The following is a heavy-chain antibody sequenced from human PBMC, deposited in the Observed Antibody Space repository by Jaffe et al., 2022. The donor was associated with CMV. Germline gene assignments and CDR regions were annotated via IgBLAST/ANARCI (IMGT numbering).Heavy chain of an antibody. D-gene: IGHD3-22*01. Sequence: EMQLVESGGGLVQPGGSLRLSCAASGVGFRNYWMHWVRQVPGQGLAWVSRINEDGSSTSYADSVKGRFTISRDNAQDTLYLQMNNLRAEDTAVYYCVSLHYSDENWGQGTLVTVSS. V-gene: IGHV3-74*01. CDR1: GVGFRNYW. CDR3: VSLHYSDEN. J-gene: IGHJ4*02. CDR2: INEDGSST.